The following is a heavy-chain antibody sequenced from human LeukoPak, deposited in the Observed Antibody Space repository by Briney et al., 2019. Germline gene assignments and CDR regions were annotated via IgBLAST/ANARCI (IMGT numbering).Heavy chain of an antibody. CDR2: IYSGGST. D-gene: IGHD1-26*01. CDR3: AKDRMGAIGYYFDY. Sequence: GGSLRLSCAASGFTFSSYWMHWVRQAPGKGLVWVSVIYSGGSTYYADSVKGRFTISRDNPKNTLYLQMNSLRAEDTAVYYCAKDRMGAIGYYFDYWGQGTLVTVSS. J-gene: IGHJ4*02. CDR1: GFTFSSYW. V-gene: IGHV3-53*01.